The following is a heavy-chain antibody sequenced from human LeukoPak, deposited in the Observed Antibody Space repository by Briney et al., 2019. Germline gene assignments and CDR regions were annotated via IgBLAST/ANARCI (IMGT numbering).Heavy chain of an antibody. Sequence: SETLSLTCAVSGYSISSGYYWGWIRPPPGKGLEWIGSIYHSGSTYYNPPLKSRVTISVDTSKNQFSLKLSSVTAADTAVYYCASDVSLWFGELSALMDVWGKGTTVTVSS. V-gene: IGHV4-38-2*01. CDR2: IYHSGST. J-gene: IGHJ6*03. CDR3: ASDVSLWFGELSALMDV. CDR1: GYSISSGYY. D-gene: IGHD3-10*01.